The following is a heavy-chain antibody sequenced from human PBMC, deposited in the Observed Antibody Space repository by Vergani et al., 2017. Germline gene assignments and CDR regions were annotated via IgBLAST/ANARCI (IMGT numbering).Heavy chain of an antibody. Sequence: QLQLQESGPGLVKPSETLSLTCTVSGGSISSSSYYWGWIRQPPGKGLEWIGSIYYSGSTYYNPSLKSRVTISVDTSKNQFSLKLGSVTAADTAVYYCARGRGGTHDAFIGWERRAYRTPLYYFDYWGQGTLVTVSS. D-gene: IGHD1-26*01. CDR1: GGSISSSSYY. CDR3: ARGRGGTHDAFIGWERRAYRTPLYYFDY. CDR2: IYYSGST. J-gene: IGHJ4*02. V-gene: IGHV4-39*07.